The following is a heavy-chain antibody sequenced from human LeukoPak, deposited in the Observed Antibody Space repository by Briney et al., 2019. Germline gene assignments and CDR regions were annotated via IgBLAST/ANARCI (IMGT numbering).Heavy chain of an antibody. V-gene: IGHV3-21*01. J-gene: IGHJ3*02. CDR2: ISSSSSYI. CDR1: GFTFSSYS. D-gene: IGHD2-2*02. Sequence: GGSLRLSCAASGFTFSSYSMNWVRQAPGKGLEWVSSISSSSSYIYYADSVKGRFTISRDNAKNSLYLQMNSLRAEETAVYYCSIQGPYCSSTSCYIEDAFDIWGQGTMVTVSS. CDR3: SIQGPYCSSTSCYIEDAFDI.